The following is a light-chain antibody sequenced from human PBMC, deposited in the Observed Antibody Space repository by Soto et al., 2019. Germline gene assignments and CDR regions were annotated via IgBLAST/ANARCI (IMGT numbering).Light chain of an antibody. CDR2: EVS. J-gene: IGLJ2*01. V-gene: IGLV2-8*01. CDR3: SLYAGSNNVV. CDR1: SSDIGAYKF. Sequence: QSALTQPPSASGSPGQSVAISCTGTSSDIGAYKFVSWYQQHPGKAPKLIIYEVSIRPSGVPDRFSGSKSGNTASLTVSGLLAEDEADYCCSLYAGSNNVVFGGGTQLTVL.